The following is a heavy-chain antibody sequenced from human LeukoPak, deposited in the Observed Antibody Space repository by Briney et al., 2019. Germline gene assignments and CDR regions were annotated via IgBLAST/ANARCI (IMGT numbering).Heavy chain of an antibody. D-gene: IGHD4-17*01. CDR3: ATWGDYDDYVGAFDI. V-gene: IGHV1-69*13. J-gene: IGHJ3*02. CDR2: IIPIFGTA. CDR1: GYTFTSYG. Sequence: GASVKVSCKASGYTFTSYGISWVRQAPGQGLEWMGGIIPIFGTANYAQKFQGRVTITADESTSTAYMELSSLRSEDTAVYYCATWGDYDDYVGAFDIWGQGTMVTVSS.